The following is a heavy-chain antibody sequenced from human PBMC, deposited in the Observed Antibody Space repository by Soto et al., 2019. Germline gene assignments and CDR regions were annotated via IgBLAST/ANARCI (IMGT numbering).Heavy chain of an antibody. CDR1: GFTFSSYA. CDR2: ISGSGGST. D-gene: IGHD6-13*01. J-gene: IGHJ1*01. Sequence: QSGGSLRLSCAASGFTFSSYAMSWVRQAPGKGLEWVSAISGSGGSTYYADSVKGRFTISRDNSKNTLYLQMNSLRAEDTAVYYCAKRQQLANIPAEYFQHWGQGTLVTVSS. V-gene: IGHV3-23*01. CDR3: AKRQQLANIPAEYFQH.